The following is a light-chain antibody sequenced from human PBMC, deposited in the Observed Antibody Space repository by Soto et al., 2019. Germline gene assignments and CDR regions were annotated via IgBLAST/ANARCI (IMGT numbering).Light chain of an antibody. CDR1: QSISSY. J-gene: IGKJ3*01. V-gene: IGKV1-39*01. CDR3: QQSYSTLVT. CDR2: AAS. Sequence: DIQXXQSPSSLSAXXXXRVTXTXXASQSISSYLNWYQQKPGKAPKLLIYAASSLQSGVPSRFSGSGSGTDFTLTISSLQPEDFATYYCQQSYSTLVTFGPGTKVDIK.